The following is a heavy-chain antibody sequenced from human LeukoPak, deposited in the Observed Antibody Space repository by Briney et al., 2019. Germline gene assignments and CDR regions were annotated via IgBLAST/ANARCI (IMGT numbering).Heavy chain of an antibody. J-gene: IGHJ6*03. D-gene: IGHD3-3*01. Sequence: GDSVRLPCVPWEFTFRNHWLTWLRPAPRKGLAGVANNKQDWSEKPQLDSVKGRFTISRDNAKNSLYPQVNSLSVEDTAVYDCARGIYYGFWSGYPLYYMDVWGNGTTVTVSS. CDR3: ARGIYYGFWSGYPLYYMDV. CDR2: NKQDWSEK. CDR1: EFTFRNHW. V-gene: IGHV3-7*01.